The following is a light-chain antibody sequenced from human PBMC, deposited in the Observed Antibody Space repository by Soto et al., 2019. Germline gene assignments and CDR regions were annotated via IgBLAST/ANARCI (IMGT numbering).Light chain of an antibody. V-gene: IGKV1-5*01. CDR1: QSISSW. CDR2: DAS. J-gene: IGKJ4*01. CDR3: PQSHSTPLT. Sequence: DTQITHSLSTLSATVGDRVTITCRASQSISSWLAWYQQKPGKAPKLLIYDASSLESGVPSRFSGSGSGTEFTLTISSLQPEYFASYYWPQSHSTPLTFGGGTKLDIK.